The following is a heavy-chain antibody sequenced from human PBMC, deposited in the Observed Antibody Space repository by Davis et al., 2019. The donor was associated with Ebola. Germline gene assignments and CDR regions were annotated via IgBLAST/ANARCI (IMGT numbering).Heavy chain of an antibody. CDR3: ARDNFPEDGMDV. CDR2: IYSGGDT. Sequence: GESLKISCAASGFTFSSYSMNWVRQAPGKGLEWVSVIYSGGDTYYTDSVKGRFTISRDNSKNTLYLQLSSLTPEDSAVYYCARDNFPEDGMDVWGQGTTVTVSS. J-gene: IGHJ6*02. CDR1: GFTFSSYS. V-gene: IGHV3-53*01.